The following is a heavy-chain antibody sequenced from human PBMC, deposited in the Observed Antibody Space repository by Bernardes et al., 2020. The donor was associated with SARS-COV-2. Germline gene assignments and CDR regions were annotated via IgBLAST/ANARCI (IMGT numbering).Heavy chain of an antibody. J-gene: IGHJ4*02. CDR1: GFTFSSYW. CDR3: AKSAFISGRGYYIDY. Sequence: GWSLRLSCAASGFTFSSYWMHWVRQVPGEGLVWVSRINADGSTTDYADAVRGRFTISRDNAKNTLFLQMNGLRADDTSLYYCAKSAFISGRGYYIDYWPQGTLVTVSS. D-gene: IGHD3-10*01. CDR2: INADGSTT. V-gene: IGHV3-74*01.